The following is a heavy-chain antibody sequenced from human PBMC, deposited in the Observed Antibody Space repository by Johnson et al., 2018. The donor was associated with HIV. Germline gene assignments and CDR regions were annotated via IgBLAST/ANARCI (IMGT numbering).Heavy chain of an antibody. D-gene: IGHD6-19*01. J-gene: IGHJ3*02. CDR1: GFTFSSYG. CDR2: IRYDGSNK. V-gene: IGHV3-30*02. Sequence: QVQLVESGGGVVQPGGSLRLSCAASGFTFSSYGMHWVRQAPGKGLAWVAFIRYDGSNKYYADSVKGRFTISRDNSNNTLYLQRNSLRAEDTAVYYCAKGGSAVAVAFDIWGQGTMVTVSS. CDR3: AKGGSAVAVAFDI.